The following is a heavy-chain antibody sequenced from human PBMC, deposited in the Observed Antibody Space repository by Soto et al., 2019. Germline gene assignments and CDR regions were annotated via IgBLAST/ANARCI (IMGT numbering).Heavy chain of an antibody. CDR2: IYHSGST. D-gene: IGHD6-19*01. V-gene: IGHV4-4*02. CDR3: AKMWDFSSGWIDC. Sequence: QVQLQESGPGLVKPSGTLSLTCAVSGGSISSTKWWSWVRQPPGKGLEWIGEIYHSGSTNYNPSLKSRVSISVDESKNQFSLKLSSVTAADTAVYYCAKMWDFSSGWIDCWGQGTLVTVSS. J-gene: IGHJ4*02. CDR1: GGSISSTKW.